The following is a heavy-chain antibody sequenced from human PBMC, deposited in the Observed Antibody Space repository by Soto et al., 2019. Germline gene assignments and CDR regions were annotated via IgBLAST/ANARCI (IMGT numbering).Heavy chain of an antibody. J-gene: IGHJ4*02. Sequence: SETLSLTCTVSGGSISSSSYYWGWIRQPPGKGLEWIGSIYYSGSTYYNPSLKGRFAISRDNAKNSLYLQMSSLTAEDSALYYCSRSLDSWGQGTRVTVSS. V-gene: IGHV4-39*01. CDR2: IYYSGST. CDR3: SRSLDS. CDR1: GGSISSSSYY.